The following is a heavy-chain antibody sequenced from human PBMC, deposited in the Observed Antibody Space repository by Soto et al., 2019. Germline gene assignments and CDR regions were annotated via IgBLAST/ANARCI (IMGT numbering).Heavy chain of an antibody. CDR2: IYYSGST. CDR1: GGSISSYY. V-gene: IGHV4-59*08. J-gene: IGHJ4*02. Sequence: SETLSLTCTVSGGSISSYYWSWIRQPPGKGLEWIGYIYYSGSTNYNPSLKSRVTISVDTSKNQFSLKLSSVTAADTAVYYCARHEFSSSWYGDFDYWGQGTLVTVSS. CDR3: ARHEFSSSWYGDFDY. D-gene: IGHD6-13*01.